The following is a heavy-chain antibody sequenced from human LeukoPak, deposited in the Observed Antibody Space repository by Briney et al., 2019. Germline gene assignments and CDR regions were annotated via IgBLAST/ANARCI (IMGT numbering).Heavy chain of an antibody. D-gene: IGHD3-3*01. CDR2: ISSSSSYI. CDR3: ARSVLRFLETAGPFDY. CDR1: GFTFSSYS. V-gene: IGHV3-21*01. J-gene: IGHJ4*02. Sequence: GGSLRLSCAASGFTFSSYSMNWVRQAPGKGLEWVSSISSSSSYIYYADSVKGRFTISRDNAKNSLYLQMNSLRAEDAAVYYCARSVLRFLETAGPFDYWGQGTLVTVYS.